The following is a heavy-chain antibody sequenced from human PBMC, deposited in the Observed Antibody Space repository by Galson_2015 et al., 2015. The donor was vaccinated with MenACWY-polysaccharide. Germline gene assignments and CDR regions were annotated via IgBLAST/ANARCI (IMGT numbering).Heavy chain of an antibody. V-gene: IGHV3-74*01. CDR2: INADGSAT. Sequence: SLRLSCAASGFSFSTYWMHWVRHAPGKGLVWVSRINADGSATDYADSVRGRFTISRDNAKNTLYLGMNSLRAEDTAVYYCTKAGAKYCSGAGCNFNWFDPWGQGTLVTVSS. J-gene: IGHJ5*02. D-gene: IGHD2-15*01. CDR3: TKAGAKYCSGAGCNFNWFDP. CDR1: GFSFSTYW.